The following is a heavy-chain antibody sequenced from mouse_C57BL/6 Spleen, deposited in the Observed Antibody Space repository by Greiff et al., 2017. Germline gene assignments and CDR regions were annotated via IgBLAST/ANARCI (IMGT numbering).Heavy chain of an antibody. CDR2: IHPNSGST. V-gene: IGHV1-64*01. Sequence: QVQLQQPGAELVKPGASVKLSCKASGYTFTSYWMHWVKQRPGQGLEWIGMIHPNSGSTNYNEKFKSKATLTVDKSSSTAYMQLSSLTSEDSAVDYCAREGYYGSSFAYWGQGTLVTVSA. CDR3: AREGYYGSSFAY. J-gene: IGHJ3*01. CDR1: GYTFTSYW. D-gene: IGHD1-1*01.